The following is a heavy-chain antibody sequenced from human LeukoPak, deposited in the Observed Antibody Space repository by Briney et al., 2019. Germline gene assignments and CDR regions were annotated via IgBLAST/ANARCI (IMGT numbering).Heavy chain of an antibody. J-gene: IGHJ4*02. CDR1: GFTFTSSA. V-gene: IGHV1-58*02. D-gene: IGHD1-26*01. Sequence: ASVKVSCTASGFTFTSSATQWVRQSRGQRLEWIGWIVVGSGNTNYAQKFQERVTITRDMSTSTAYMELSSLRSEDTAVYYCAASLVGATPYYFDYWGQGTLVTVSS. CDR3: AASLVGATPYYFDY. CDR2: IVVGSGNT.